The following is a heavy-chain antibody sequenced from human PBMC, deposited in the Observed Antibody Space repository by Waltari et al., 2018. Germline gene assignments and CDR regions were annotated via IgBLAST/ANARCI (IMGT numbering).Heavy chain of an antibody. J-gene: IGHJ4*02. V-gene: IGHV1-69*05. CDR2: IIPIFGTA. CDR3: ARSSSWLSAHDY. D-gene: IGHD6-13*01. CDR1: GGTFSSYA. Sequence: QVQLVQSGAEVKKPGSSVKVSCKASGGTFSSYAISWVRQAPGQGLEWMGRIIPIFGTANYAQKFQGSVTMTRDTSTSTVFVEQSSLRSEDTAVYYCARSSSWLSAHDYWGQRTLVTVSS.